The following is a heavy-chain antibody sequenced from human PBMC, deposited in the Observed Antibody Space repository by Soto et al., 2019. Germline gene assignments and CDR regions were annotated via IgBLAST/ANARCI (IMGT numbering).Heavy chain of an antibody. Sequence: PSETLSLTCTVSGGSISSSSYYWGWIRQPPGKGLEWIGSVYYSGSTYDNPSLKSRITLSVDRSKSQFSLKLTSVTAADTAVYYCARLLYDSRGYDYFDYWGHGTLVTVSS. CDR3: ARLLYDSRGYDYFDY. V-gene: IGHV4-39*01. D-gene: IGHD3-22*01. J-gene: IGHJ4*01. CDR2: VYYSGST. CDR1: GGSISSSSYY.